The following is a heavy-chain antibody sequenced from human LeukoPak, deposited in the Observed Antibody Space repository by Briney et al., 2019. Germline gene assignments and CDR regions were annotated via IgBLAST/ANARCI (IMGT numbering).Heavy chain of an antibody. CDR1: GGSFSGYY. CDR2: INHSGST. CDR3: ARGRAYSSSWYEAWFDP. J-gene: IGHJ5*02. Sequence: PSETLSLTCAVYGGSFSGYYWSWIRQPPGKGLEWIGEINHSGSTNYNPSLKSRVTISVDTSKNQFSLKLSPVTAADTAVYYCARGRAYSSSWYEAWFDPWGQGTLVTVPS. V-gene: IGHV4-34*01. D-gene: IGHD6-13*01.